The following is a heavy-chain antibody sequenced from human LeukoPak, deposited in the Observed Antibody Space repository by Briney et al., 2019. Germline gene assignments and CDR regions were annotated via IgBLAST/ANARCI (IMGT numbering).Heavy chain of an antibody. Sequence: SETLSLICTVSVGSISSGSYYWSWIRQPAGKGLEWIGRIYTSGSTNYNPSLKSRVTISVDTSKNQFSLKLSSVTAAETAVYYCARETYYYDSSGYSNPYFDYWGQGTLVTVSS. J-gene: IGHJ4*02. V-gene: IGHV4-61*02. CDR2: IYTSGST. CDR1: VGSISSGSYY. D-gene: IGHD3-22*01. CDR3: ARETYYYDSSGYSNPYFDY.